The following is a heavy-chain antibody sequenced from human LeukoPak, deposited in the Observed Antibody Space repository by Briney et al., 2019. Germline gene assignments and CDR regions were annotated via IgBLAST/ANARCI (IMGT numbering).Heavy chain of an antibody. CDR3: ARYSITGTTFYYYGMGV. D-gene: IGHD1-7*01. J-gene: IGHJ6*02. Sequence: NTSETLSLTCTVSGGSISSYYWSWIRQPPGKGLEWIGYFYYSGSTNYNPSLKSRVPMSVDTSKNQFSLKLSSVTAADTAVYYCARYSITGTTFYYYGMGVWGQGTTVTVSS. V-gene: IGHV4-59*01. CDR2: FYYSGST. CDR1: GGSISSYY.